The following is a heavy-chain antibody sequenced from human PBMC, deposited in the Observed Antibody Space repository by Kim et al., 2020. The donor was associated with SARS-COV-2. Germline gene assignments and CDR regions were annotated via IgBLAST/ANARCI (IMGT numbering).Heavy chain of an antibody. CDR2: INPSGGST. D-gene: IGHD3-16*01. CDR3: AGQGGVRPPYYYYYMDV. V-gene: IGHV1-46*01. CDR1: GYTFTSYY. Sequence: ASVKVSCKASGYTFTSYYMHWVRQAPGQGLEWMGIINPSGGSTSYAQKFQGRVTMTRDTSTSTVYMELSSLRSEDTAVYYCAGQGGVRPPYYYYYMDVWGKGTTVTVSS. J-gene: IGHJ6*03.